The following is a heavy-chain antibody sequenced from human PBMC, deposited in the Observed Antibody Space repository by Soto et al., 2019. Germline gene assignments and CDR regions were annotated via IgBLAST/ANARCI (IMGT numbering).Heavy chain of an antibody. CDR1: GGSISNFY. CDR2: ISYSGNT. CDR3: ARAPMVLSRSYFDS. Sequence: PXETLSLTCTVSGGSISNFYWSWIRQPPGKGLEWIGYISYSGNTNYNPSLKSRVSISVDTSKNQLSLNLTSVTAAGTAVYYCARAPMVLSRSYFDSWGQGTPVTSPQ. D-gene: IGHD2-8*01. J-gene: IGHJ4*02. V-gene: IGHV4-59*01.